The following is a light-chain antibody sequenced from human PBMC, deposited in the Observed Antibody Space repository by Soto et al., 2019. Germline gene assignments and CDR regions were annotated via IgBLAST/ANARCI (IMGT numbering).Light chain of an antibody. J-gene: IGLJ2*01. Sequence: QSVLTQPASVSGSPGQSITISCTGTSSDVGSYNLVSWYQQHPGKAPKLMIYEGSKRPSGVSNRFSGSKSGNTASLTISGLQAEDEADHYCCSYAGSSTFVFGGGTKLTVL. CDR3: CSYAGSSTFV. CDR2: EGS. CDR1: SSDVGSYNL. V-gene: IGLV2-23*03.